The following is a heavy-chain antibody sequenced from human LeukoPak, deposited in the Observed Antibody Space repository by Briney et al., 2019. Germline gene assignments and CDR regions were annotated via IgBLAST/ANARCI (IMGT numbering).Heavy chain of an antibody. D-gene: IGHD2-21*02. CDR1: GYIFTTYY. V-gene: IGHV1-46*01. CDR3: GRGDSNYYYGMDV. CDR2: IKPSDGTT. Sequence: ASVKVSCKASGYIFTTYYIHWVRQAPGQGPEWMGLIKPSDGTTIYAHNFQGRVTMTRDTSTSTVYMELSSLRSEDTAVYYCGRGDSNYYYGMDVWGQGTTVTVS. J-gene: IGHJ6*02.